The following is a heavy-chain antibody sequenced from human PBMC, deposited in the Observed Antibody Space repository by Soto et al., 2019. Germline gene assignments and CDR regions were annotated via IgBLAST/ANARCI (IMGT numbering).Heavy chain of an antibody. J-gene: IGHJ6*02. CDR2: ISFDSSEI. CDR1: GFTFSNNA. D-gene: IGHD3-10*01. Sequence: GGSLRLSCVGSGFTFSNNAMHWVRQAPGKGLEWVAVISFDSSEIHYADSVKGRFTISRDNPRNTLFLHVNSPRAEDTAVYYCAKEGFTGYYYYDMDVWGQGTTVTVSS. CDR3: AKEGFTGYYYYDMDV. V-gene: IGHV3-30*18.